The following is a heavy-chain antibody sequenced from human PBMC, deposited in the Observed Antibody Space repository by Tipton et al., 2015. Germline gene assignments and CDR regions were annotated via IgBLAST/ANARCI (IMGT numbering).Heavy chain of an antibody. CDR2: IYYSGST. Sequence: TLSLTCTVSGGSIRSYYWSWIRQPPGKGLEWIGYIYYSGSTNYNPSLKSRVTISVDTSKNRFSLKLSSVTAADTAVYYCASPSLPHDRGDYYFQSWGQGSLVTVSS. D-gene: IGHD2-21*02. CDR1: GGSIRSYY. J-gene: IGHJ4*02. V-gene: IGHV4-59*08. CDR3: ASPSLPHDRGDYYFQS.